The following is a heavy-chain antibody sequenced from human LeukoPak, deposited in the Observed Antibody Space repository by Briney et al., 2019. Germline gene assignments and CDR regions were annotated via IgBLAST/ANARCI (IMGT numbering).Heavy chain of an antibody. CDR3: ARVYCSSNSCYLDY. J-gene: IGHJ4*02. CDR1: GAPISSNNW. D-gene: IGHD2-2*01. Sequence: PSETLSLTCAVSGAPISSNNWWSWVRQPPGKGLEWIGEIFFTGTTTYNPSLKSRVSMSLDKSKNQFSLNLTSVTAADTAIYYCARVYCSSNSCYLDYWSQGTLVTVSS. CDR2: IFFTGTT. V-gene: IGHV4-4*02.